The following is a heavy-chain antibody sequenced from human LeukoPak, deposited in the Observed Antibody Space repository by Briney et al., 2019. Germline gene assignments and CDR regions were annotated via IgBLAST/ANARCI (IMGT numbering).Heavy chain of an antibody. V-gene: IGHV4-39*07. CDR3: AREMLYDSTGYYF. CDR1: GGSISSNSYY. D-gene: IGHD3-22*01. CDR2: IYYSGST. Sequence: SETLSLTCTLSGGSISSNSYYWGWIRQPPGKGLEWIGSIYYSGSTYYNPSLKSRVTISVDTSKNQFSLKLRSVTAADTAVYYCAREMLYDSTGYYFWGQGTLVTVSS. J-gene: IGHJ4*02.